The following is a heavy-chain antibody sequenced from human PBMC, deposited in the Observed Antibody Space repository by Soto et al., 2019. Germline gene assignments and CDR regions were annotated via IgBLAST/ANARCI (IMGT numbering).Heavy chain of an antibody. Sequence: GGSLRLSCVASGFTFSSCWMSWARQAPGKGLEWVANIKEDGSGQHYADSVKGRFTISRDNGKSSLYLQMNSLRAEDTAVYYCARYANMDVWGKGTTVTVSS. J-gene: IGHJ6*03. CDR2: IKEDGSGQ. V-gene: IGHV3-7*01. CDR1: GFTFSSCW. CDR3: ARYANMDV.